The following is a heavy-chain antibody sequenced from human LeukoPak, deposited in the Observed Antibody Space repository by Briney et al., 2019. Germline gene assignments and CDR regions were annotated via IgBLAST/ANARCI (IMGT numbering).Heavy chain of an antibody. CDR3: AKEPTVLRFLVWSIGHYGMDV. J-gene: IGHJ6*02. CDR1: GFTFSSYA. Sequence: GGSLRLSCAASGFTFSSYAMSWVRQAPGKGLEWVSAISGSGGSTYYADSVKGRFTISRDNSKNTLYLQMNSLRAEDAAVYYCAKEPTVLRFLVWSIGHYGMDVWGQGTTVTVSS. V-gene: IGHV3-23*01. D-gene: IGHD3-3*01. CDR2: ISGSGGST.